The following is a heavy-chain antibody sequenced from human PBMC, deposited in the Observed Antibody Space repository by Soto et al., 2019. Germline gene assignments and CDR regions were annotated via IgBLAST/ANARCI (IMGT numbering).Heavy chain of an antibody. V-gene: IGHV3-33*01. CDR2: IWYDGSNK. CDR3: ARDFWSGYYKYYYYYMDV. Sequence: GGSLRLSCAASGFTFSSYGMHWVRQAPGKGLEWVAVIWYDGSNKYYADSVKGRFTISRDNSKNTLYLQMNSLRAEDTAVYYCARDFWSGYYKYYYYYMDVWGKGTTVTVSS. D-gene: IGHD3-3*01. J-gene: IGHJ6*03. CDR1: GFTFSSYG.